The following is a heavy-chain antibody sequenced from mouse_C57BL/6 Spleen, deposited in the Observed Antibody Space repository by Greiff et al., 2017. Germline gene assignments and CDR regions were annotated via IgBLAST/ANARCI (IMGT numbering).Heavy chain of an antibody. V-gene: IGHV1-26*01. CDR2: INPNNGGT. CDR3: ARVYYDYFYFDY. Sequence: VQLQQSGPELVKPGASVKISCKASGYTFTDYYMNWVKQSHGKSLEWIGDINPNNGGTSYNQKFKGKATFTVDKSSSTAYMELRSLTSEDSAVYYCARVYYDYFYFDYWGQGTTLTVSS. CDR1: GYTFTDYY. D-gene: IGHD2-4*01. J-gene: IGHJ2*01.